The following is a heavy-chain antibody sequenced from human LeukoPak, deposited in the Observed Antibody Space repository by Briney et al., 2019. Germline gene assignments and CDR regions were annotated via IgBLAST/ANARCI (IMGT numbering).Heavy chain of an antibody. V-gene: IGHV4-39*07. Sequence: SETLSLTCTVSGGSISSSSYYWGWIRQPPGKGLEWIGSIYYSGSTYYNPSLKSRVTISVDTSKNQFSLKLSTVTAADTAVYYCASAVDTAMAVDYWGQGTLVTVSS. J-gene: IGHJ4*02. CDR1: GGSISSSSYY. CDR3: ASAVDTAMAVDY. CDR2: IYYSGST. D-gene: IGHD5-18*01.